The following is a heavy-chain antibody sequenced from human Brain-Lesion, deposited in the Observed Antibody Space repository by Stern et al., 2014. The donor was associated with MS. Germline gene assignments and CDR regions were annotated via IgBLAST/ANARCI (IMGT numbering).Heavy chain of an antibody. CDR3: ARDQRGITIFGVVTDYYYLGMDV. CDR2: VNPNTGGK. J-gene: IGHJ6*02. CDR1: GYIFTGYY. Sequence: VQLVQSGAEVKKPGASVKVSCKASGYIFTGYYIHWVRQAPGQGLEWMAWVNPNTGGKKYEQKFQGRVTMSRDTSISTAYVELSSLTSDDTAVYYCARDQRGITIFGVVTDYYYLGMDVWGQGTTVTVSS. D-gene: IGHD3-3*01. V-gene: IGHV1-2*02.